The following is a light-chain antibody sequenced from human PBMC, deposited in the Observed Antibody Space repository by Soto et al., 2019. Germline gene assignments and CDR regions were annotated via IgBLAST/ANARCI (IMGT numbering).Light chain of an antibody. CDR1: QSLVPSDGNTY. V-gene: IGKV2-24*01. J-gene: IGKJ5*01. Sequence: DIVMTQTPLSSPVTLGQPASISCRSSQSLVPSDGNTYLSWLQQRPGQPPRLLIYKISERFSGVPDRVSGSGAGTDFTLKISRVEAEDVGVYYCMQATQSPITFGQGTRLEVK. CDR3: MQATQSPIT. CDR2: KIS.